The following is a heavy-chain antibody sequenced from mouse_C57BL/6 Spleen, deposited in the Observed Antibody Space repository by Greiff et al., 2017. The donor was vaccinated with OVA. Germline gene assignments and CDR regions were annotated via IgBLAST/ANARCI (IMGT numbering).Heavy chain of an antibody. D-gene: IGHD6-2*01. Sequence: EVKVVESGGGLVKPGGSLKLSCAASGFTFSDYGMHWVRQAPEKGLEWVAYISSGSSTIYYADTVKGRFTISRDNAKNTLFLQMTSLRSEDTAMYYCARSLWYFDVWGTGTTVTVSS. J-gene: IGHJ1*03. CDR3: ARSLWYFDV. V-gene: IGHV5-17*01. CDR2: ISSGSSTI. CDR1: GFTFSDYG.